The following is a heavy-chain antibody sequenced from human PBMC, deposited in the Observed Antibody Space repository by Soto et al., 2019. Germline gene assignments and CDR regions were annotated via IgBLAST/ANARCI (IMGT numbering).Heavy chain of an antibody. CDR2: IYYSGST. D-gene: IGHD2-21*01. CDR1: GGSISSSSYY. CDR3: ARLFVGTPKIYCGGDCSANWFDP. J-gene: IGHJ5*02. V-gene: IGHV4-39*01. Sequence: SETLSLTCTVSGGSISSSSYYWGWIRQPPGKGLEWIGSIYYSGSTYYNPSLKSRVTISVDTSKNQFSLKLSSVTAADMAVYYCARLFVGTPKIYCGGDCSANWFDPWGQGTLVTVSS.